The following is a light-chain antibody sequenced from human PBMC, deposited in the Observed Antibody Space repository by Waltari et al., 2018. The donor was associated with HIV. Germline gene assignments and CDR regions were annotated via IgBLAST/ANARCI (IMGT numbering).Light chain of an antibody. CDR2: GAS. Sequence: DIQLTQSPSFLSAAVGDRVTITCRANVAISDYLVWYQQKPGTAPKLLIYGASTLQRGVPSRFSGSGSGTDFIITINSLQPEDFGTYYCQQSETYPITFGQGTRLEIK. J-gene: IGKJ5*01. CDR1: VAISDY. CDR3: QQSETYPIT. V-gene: IGKV1-9*01.